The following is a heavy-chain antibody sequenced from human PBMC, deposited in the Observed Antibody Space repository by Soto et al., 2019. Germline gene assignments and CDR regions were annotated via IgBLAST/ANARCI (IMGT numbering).Heavy chain of an antibody. CDR2: IGDSGGST. Sequence: EVQLLESGGGLVQPGESLRLSCAASGFTFSNYAMTWVRQAPGKGLEWVSAIGDSGGSTYYADSVKGRFTISRDNSKNTLYLQMNSLRAEDTAVYYCAKGGLGSGNKNCFDYWGQGTLVTVSS. D-gene: IGHD3-10*01. CDR1: GFTFSNYA. CDR3: AKGGLGSGNKNCFDY. J-gene: IGHJ4*02. V-gene: IGHV3-23*01.